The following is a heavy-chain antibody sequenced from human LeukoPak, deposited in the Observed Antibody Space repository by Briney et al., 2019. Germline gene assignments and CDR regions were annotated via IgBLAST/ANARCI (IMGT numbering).Heavy chain of an antibody. Sequence: PSETLSLTCTVSGGSISSSSYYWGWIRQPPGKGLEWIGSIYYSGSTYYNPSLKSRVTISVDTSKNQFSLKLSSVTAADTAVYYCAREGIAARRLAFDIWGQGTMVTVSS. D-gene: IGHD6-6*01. V-gene: IGHV4-39*07. CDR2: IYYSGST. CDR1: GGSISSSSYY. J-gene: IGHJ3*02. CDR3: AREGIAARRLAFDI.